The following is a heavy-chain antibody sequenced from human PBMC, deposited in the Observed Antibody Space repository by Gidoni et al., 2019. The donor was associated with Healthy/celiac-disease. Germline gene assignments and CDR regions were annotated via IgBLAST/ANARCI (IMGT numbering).Heavy chain of an antibody. CDR3: AGRSGIAVAGAPEYFQH. CDR1: GYTFTSYG. J-gene: IGHJ1*01. CDR2: ISAYNGNT. Sequence: QVQLVQSGAEVKKPGASVTVSCQASGYTFTSYGISWVRQAPGQGLEWMGCISAYNGNTNYAQKLQGRVTMTTDKSTSTAYMELRSLRSDDTAVYYCAGRSGIAVAGAPEYFQHWGQGTLVTVSS. D-gene: IGHD6-19*01. V-gene: IGHV1-18*01.